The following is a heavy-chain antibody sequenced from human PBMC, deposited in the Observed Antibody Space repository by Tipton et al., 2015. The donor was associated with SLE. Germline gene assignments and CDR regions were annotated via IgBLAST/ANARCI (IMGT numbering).Heavy chain of an antibody. Sequence: TLSLTCTVSGGSISSYYCSWIRQPPGKGLEWIGYIYYSGSTNYNPSLKSRVTISVDTSKNQFSLKLSSVTAADTAVYYCARDLGYDAFDIWGQGTMVTVSS. CDR3: ARDLGYDAFDI. CDR2: IYYSGST. J-gene: IGHJ3*02. CDR1: GGSISSYY. V-gene: IGHV4-59*01. D-gene: IGHD3-16*01.